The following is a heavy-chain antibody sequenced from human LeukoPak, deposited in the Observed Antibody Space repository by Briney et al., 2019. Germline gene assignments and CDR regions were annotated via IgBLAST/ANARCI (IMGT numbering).Heavy chain of an antibody. J-gene: IGHJ4*02. Sequence: TGGSLRLSCAASRFTFSSYGMHWVRQAPGKGLEWVAYIQYDGSNEQYADSVKGRFSISRDSSKNILYLQMNSLRAEDTAVYYCAKEGLWFGEPGLIDYWGQGTLVTVSS. D-gene: IGHD3-10*01. CDR3: AKEGLWFGEPGLIDY. CDR2: IQYDGSNE. V-gene: IGHV3-30*02. CDR1: RFTFSSYG.